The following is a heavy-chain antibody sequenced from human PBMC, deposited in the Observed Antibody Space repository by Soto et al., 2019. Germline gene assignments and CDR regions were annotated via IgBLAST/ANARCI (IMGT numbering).Heavy chain of an antibody. Sequence: QVQLQESGPGLVKPSGTLSLTCAVSGGSISSSNWWSWVRQPPGKGLEWIGEIYHSGSTNYNPSLXSXVXIPXDKSTNQFSLKLSSVTAADTAVYYCARDPGVGATTWGQGTLVTVSS. CDR2: IYHSGST. CDR3: ARDPGVGATT. J-gene: IGHJ4*02. D-gene: IGHD1-26*01. V-gene: IGHV4-4*02. CDR1: GGSISSSNW.